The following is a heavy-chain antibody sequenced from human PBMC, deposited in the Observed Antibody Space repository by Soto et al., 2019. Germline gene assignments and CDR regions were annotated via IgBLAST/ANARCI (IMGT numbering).Heavy chain of an antibody. V-gene: IGHV1-69*13. CDR3: ARSKDIVVVVAALADYYYGMDV. D-gene: IGHD2-15*01. Sequence: SVKVSCKASVGTFRSYPILWVRQAPGQRLEWMGGIIPIFGTSNYAQKFQGRVTITADECTSTAYMALSSLRSEDTAVYYCARSKDIVVVVAALADYYYGMDVWGQGTTVTVSS. CDR2: IIPIFGTS. CDR1: VGTFRSYP. J-gene: IGHJ6*02.